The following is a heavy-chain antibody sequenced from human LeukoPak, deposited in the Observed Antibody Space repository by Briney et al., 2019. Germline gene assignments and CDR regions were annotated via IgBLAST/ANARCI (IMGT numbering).Heavy chain of an antibody. J-gene: IGHJ3*02. CDR3: ARTHCSSTSCYTVAFDI. CDR1: GYTFTGYY. Sequence: GASVKVSCKASGYTFTGYYMHWVRQAPGQGLEWMGWINPNSGGTNYAQKFQGRVTMTRDTSISTAYMELSRLRSDDTAVYYRARTHCSSTSCYTVAFDIWGQGTMVTVSS. D-gene: IGHD2-2*02. V-gene: IGHV1-2*02. CDR2: INPNSGGT.